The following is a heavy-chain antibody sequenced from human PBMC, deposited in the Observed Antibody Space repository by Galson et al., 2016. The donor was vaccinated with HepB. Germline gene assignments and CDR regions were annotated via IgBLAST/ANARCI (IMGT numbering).Heavy chain of an antibody. CDR3: ARCVDTSMAPFDY. CDR2: SK. V-gene: IGHV3-30*04. J-gene: IGHJ4*02. D-gene: IGHD5-18*01. CDR1: GFTFRTHA. Sequence: SLRLSCAASGFTFRTHAVHWVRQAPGKGLEWVGDSKYYPDSVKGRFTISRHNSKTTLYLQMNSLRPEDTPLYYCARCVDTSMAPFDYWGQGTLLTVSS.